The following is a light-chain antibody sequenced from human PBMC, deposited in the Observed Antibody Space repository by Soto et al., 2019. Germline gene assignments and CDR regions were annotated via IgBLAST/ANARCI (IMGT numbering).Light chain of an antibody. Sequence: QSALTQPASVSGSPGQSLTISCTGTSSDLAIYNYVSWYQQQPGKAPKLIIYQVTNRPSGVSNRCSGSRSGNTASLTISGLQAEDEADYYCSSYTDSSNYVFGTGTKLTVL. CDR3: SSYTDSSNYV. V-gene: IGLV2-14*01. CDR1: SSDLAIYNY. J-gene: IGLJ1*01. CDR2: QVT.